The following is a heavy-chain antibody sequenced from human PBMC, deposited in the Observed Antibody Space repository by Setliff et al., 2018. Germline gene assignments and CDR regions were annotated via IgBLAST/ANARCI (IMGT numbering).Heavy chain of an antibody. CDR1: GDSINTPTYH. V-gene: IGHV4-39*01. Sequence: SETLSLTCTVSGDSINTPTYHWGWVRQPPGKGLEWIGLIYYTGITYYNPSLMSRVTISEDMSENQISLKLNPVTAADTAVYYCVRTFNGSPADRWGQGTLVTVSS. CDR2: IYYTGIT. D-gene: IGHD2-2*01. CDR3: VRTFNGSPADR. J-gene: IGHJ5*02.